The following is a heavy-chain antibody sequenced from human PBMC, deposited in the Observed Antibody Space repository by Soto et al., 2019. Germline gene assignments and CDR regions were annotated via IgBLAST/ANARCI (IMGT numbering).Heavy chain of an antibody. D-gene: IGHD2-2*01. Sequence: EVQLVESGGGLVQPGGSLKLSCAASGFTFSGSAMHWVRQASGTGLEWVGRIRRKANSYATAYAASVKGRFTISRDDSKNTAYLQMNSLKTEDPAVYYCTRQGPDAGNEGMDVGGQGTTVTVSS. CDR3: TRQGPDAGNEGMDV. CDR1: GFTFSGSA. J-gene: IGHJ6*02. CDR2: IRRKANSYAT. V-gene: IGHV3-73*02.